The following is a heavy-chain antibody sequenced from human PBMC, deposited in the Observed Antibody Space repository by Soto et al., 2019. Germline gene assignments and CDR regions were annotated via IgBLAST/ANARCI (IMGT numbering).Heavy chain of an antibody. J-gene: IGHJ6*02. CDR2: TDPSDSYT. V-gene: IGHV5-10-1*01. Sequence: LKISCKGSGYSFTSYWISWVRQMPGKGLEWMGRTDPSDSYTNYSPSFQGHVTISADKSISTAYLQWSSLKASDTAMYYCARRIAAAGEGDWGMDVWGQGTTVTVSS. CDR1: GYSFTSYW. D-gene: IGHD6-13*01. CDR3: ARRIAAAGEGDWGMDV.